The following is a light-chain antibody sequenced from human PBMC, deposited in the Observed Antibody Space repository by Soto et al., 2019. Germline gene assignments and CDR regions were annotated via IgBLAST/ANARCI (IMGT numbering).Light chain of an antibody. V-gene: IGLV1-36*01. Sequence: QSVLTQSPSVSEAPRQRVTISCSGSSSNIGNNAVNWYQQLPGKAPKLLIYYDDLLPSGVSDRFSGSKSGTSASLAISGLQSEDEADYYCAAWDDSLNGVVFGGGTTLTVL. J-gene: IGLJ2*01. CDR3: AAWDDSLNGVV. CDR1: SSNIGNNA. CDR2: YDD.